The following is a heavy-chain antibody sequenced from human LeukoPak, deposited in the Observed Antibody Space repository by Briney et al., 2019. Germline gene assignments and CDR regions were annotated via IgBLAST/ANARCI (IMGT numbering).Heavy chain of an antibody. Sequence: NTSETLSLTCAVYGGSFSGYYWSWIRQPPGKGLEWIGEINHSGSTNYNPSLKSRVTISVDTSKNQFSLKLSSVTAADTAVYYCARVEALGYYDFWSGYYFDYYYYYMDVWGKGTTVTVSS. CDR3: ARVEALGYYDFWSGYYFDYYYYYMDV. J-gene: IGHJ6*03. CDR2: INHSGST. CDR1: GGSFSGYY. V-gene: IGHV4-34*01. D-gene: IGHD3-3*01.